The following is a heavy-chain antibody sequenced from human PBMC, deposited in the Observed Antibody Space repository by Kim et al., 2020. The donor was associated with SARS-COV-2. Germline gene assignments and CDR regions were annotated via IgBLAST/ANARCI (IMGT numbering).Heavy chain of an antibody. V-gene: IGHV3-15*01. CDR1: GFTFSNAW. Sequence: GGSLRLSCAASGFTFSNAWMSCVRQAPGKGLEWVGRIKSKTDGGTTDYAAPVKGRFTISRDDSKNTLYLQMNSLKTEDTAVYYCTTDPEYFDWFSLSSYFQHWGQGTLVTVSS. CDR2: IKSKTDGGTT. CDR3: TTDPEYFDWFSLSSYFQH. J-gene: IGHJ1*01. D-gene: IGHD3-9*01.